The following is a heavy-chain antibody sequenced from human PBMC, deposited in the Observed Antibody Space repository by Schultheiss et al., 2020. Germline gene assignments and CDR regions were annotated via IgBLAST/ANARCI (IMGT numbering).Heavy chain of an antibody. CDR3: ARSGIAALGSGYYGMDV. D-gene: IGHD6-6*01. Sequence: ASVKVSCKASGYTFTTYDINWVRQAPGQGLEWMGWMNPNSGNTGYAQKFQGRVTMTRDTSTSTVYMELSSLRSEDTAMYYCARSGIAALGSGYYGMDVWGQGTTVTVSS. V-gene: IGHV1-8*01. J-gene: IGHJ6*02. CDR1: GYTFTTYD. CDR2: MNPNSGNT.